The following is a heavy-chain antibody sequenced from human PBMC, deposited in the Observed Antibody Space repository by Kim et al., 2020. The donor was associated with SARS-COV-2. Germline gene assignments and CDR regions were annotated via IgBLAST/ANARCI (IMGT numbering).Heavy chain of an antibody. V-gene: IGHV1-18*01. CDR3: ARDHCSTTSCYFAY. Sequence: ASVKVSCKASGYTFTSYAIFWVRQAPGQGLEWMGWISPYNGNTNYAQKLQGRVTMTTDTSTSTAYMELRSLRSDDTAVYYCARDHCSTTSCYFAYWGQGTLVTVSS. CDR1: GYTFTSYA. D-gene: IGHD2-2*01. J-gene: IGHJ4*02. CDR2: ISPYNGNT.